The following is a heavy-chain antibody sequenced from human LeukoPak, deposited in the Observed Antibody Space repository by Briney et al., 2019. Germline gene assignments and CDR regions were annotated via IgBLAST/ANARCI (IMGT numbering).Heavy chain of an antibody. J-gene: IGHJ5*02. CDR1: GASISGHY. CDR2: IYHSEAP. Sequence: LETLSLTCSVSGASISGHYWSWIRQPPGKGLEWIAYIYHSEAPNYNPSLNTRVTMSLDMSKNQFSLRLTSVTAADTAIYYWARGHYDLAPWGQGILVTVSS. D-gene: IGHD3/OR15-3a*01. V-gene: IGHV4-59*08. CDR3: ARGHYDLAP.